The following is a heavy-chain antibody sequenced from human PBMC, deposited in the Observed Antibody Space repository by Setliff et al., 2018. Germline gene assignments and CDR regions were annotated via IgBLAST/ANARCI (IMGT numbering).Heavy chain of an antibody. J-gene: IGHJ6*02. CDR1: GFTFSDYY. D-gene: IGHD2-15*01. Sequence: PGGSLRLSCAASGFTFSDYYMSWIRQAPGKGLEWVGFIRSKAYGGTTEYAASVKGRFTISRDDSKSIAYLQMNSLKTEDTAVYYCTRGVAPDYYYYGMDVWGQGTTVTVSS. CDR3: TRGVAPDYYYYGMDV. CDR2: IRSKAYGGTT. V-gene: IGHV3-49*03.